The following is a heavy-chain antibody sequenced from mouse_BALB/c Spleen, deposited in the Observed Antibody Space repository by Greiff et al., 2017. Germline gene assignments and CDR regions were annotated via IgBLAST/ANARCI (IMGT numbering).Heavy chain of an antibody. CDR1: GFTFTDYY. J-gene: IGHJ4*01. CDR3: ARVGNSYAMDY. D-gene: IGHD2-1*01. Sequence: DVKLVESGGGLVQPGGSLRLSCATSGFTFTDYYMSWVRQPPGKALEWLGFIRNKANGYTTEYSASVKGRFTISRDNSQSILYLQMNTLRAEDSATYYCARVGNSYAMDYWGQGTSVTVSS. CDR2: IRNKANGYTT. V-gene: IGHV7-3*02.